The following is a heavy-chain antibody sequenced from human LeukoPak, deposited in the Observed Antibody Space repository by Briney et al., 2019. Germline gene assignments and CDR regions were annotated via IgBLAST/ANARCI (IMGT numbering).Heavy chain of an antibody. J-gene: IGHJ4*02. CDR3: ARDPRVDCSGGSCYYFDY. CDR2: ISGSGGST. D-gene: IGHD2-15*01. Sequence: AGGSLRLSCAASGFTFSNYAMTWVRQAPGKGLEWVSAISGSGGSTYYADSVKGRFTISRDNSKNTLYLQMTSLRAEDTAIYYCARDPRVDCSGGSCYYFDYWGQGTLVTVSS. CDR1: GFTFSNYA. V-gene: IGHV3-23*01.